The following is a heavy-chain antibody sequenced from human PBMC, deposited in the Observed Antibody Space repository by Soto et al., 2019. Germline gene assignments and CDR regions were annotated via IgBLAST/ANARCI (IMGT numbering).Heavy chain of an antibody. V-gene: IGHV3-11*01. J-gene: IGHJ4*02. Sequence: PGGSLRLSCAASGFTFSDYYMNWIRQAPGKGLEWVSYIGTSGTTADSVKGRFTISRDNAKNSLYLQMNSLRVEDTAVYYCVRAPYSSSWYYFDYWGPGTLVTVSS. CDR3: VRAPYSSSWYYFDY. CDR1: GFTFSDYY. CDR2: IGTSGTT. D-gene: IGHD6-13*01.